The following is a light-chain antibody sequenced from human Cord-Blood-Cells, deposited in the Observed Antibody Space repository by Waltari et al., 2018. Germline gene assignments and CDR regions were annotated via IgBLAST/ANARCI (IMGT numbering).Light chain of an antibody. V-gene: IGLV2-23*01. Sequence: QSALTQPASVSGSPGPSITISCTGTSSAFGSYHLFPWSHQHPGKPPNLIIYTGSKRPSGVSNRFSGSKSGNTASLTISGLQAEDEADYYCCSYAGSSTWVFGGGTKLTVL. CDR3: CSYAGSSTWV. CDR2: TGS. J-gene: IGLJ3*02. CDR1: SSAFGSYHL.